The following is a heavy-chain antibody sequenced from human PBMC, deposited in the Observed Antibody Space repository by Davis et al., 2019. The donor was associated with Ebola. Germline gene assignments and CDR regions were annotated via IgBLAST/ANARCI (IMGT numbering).Heavy chain of an antibody. Sequence: ASVTVSCKASGYTFTSYGISWVRQAPGQGIAWMGWISAYNGNTNYAQQLQGRVTMTTDTYTSTAYRELRCLRSDDTAVYYWARSPRDVVVVAATPVGMDVWGKGTTVTVSS. CDR3: ARSPRDVVVVAATPVGMDV. V-gene: IGHV1-18*04. J-gene: IGHJ6*04. CDR1: GYTFTSYG. D-gene: IGHD2-15*01. CDR2: ISAYNGNT.